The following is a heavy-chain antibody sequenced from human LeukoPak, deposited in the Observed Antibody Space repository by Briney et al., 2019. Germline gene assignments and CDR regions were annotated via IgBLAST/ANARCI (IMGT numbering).Heavy chain of an antibody. CDR1: GFAFSTYS. V-gene: IGHV3-48*02. J-gene: IGHJ4*02. CDR3: ARGYSYGYSLDY. D-gene: IGHD5-18*01. CDR2: ISSSSGTI. Sequence: VGSLRLSCAASGFAFSTYSMNWVRQAPGKGLEWVSYISSSSGTIYYADSVKGRFTISRDNAKNSLYLQMNSLRDEDTAVYYCARGYSYGYSLDYWGQGTLVTVSS.